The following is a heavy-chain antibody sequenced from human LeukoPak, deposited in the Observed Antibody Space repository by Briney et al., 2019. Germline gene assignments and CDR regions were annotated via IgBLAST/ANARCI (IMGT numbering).Heavy chain of an antibody. V-gene: IGHV3-74*01. D-gene: IGHD5-18*01. CDR3: ARDAVDTANAV. CDR1: GFTFSSSA. J-gene: IGHJ6*02. CDR2: INSDGSIT. Sequence: GGSLRLSCAASGFTFSSSAMSWVRQVPGKGLVWVSHINSDGSITSYADPVKGRFTISRDNAKNTLYLQMNSLRAEDTAVYYCARDAVDTANAVWGQGTTVTVSS.